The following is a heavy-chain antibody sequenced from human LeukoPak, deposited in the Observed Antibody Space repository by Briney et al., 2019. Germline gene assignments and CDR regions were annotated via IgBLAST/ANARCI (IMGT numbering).Heavy chain of an antibody. CDR3: ARGTHDSSGYDYYSDY. J-gene: IGHJ4*02. Sequence: PSETLSLTCAVYGVSFSGYYWSWIRQPPGKGLEWIGEINHSGSTNYNPSLKSRVTISVDTSKNQFSLKLSSVTAADTAVYYCARGTHDSSGYDYYSDYWGQGTLVTVSS. CDR2: INHSGST. CDR1: GVSFSGYY. V-gene: IGHV4-34*01. D-gene: IGHD3-22*01.